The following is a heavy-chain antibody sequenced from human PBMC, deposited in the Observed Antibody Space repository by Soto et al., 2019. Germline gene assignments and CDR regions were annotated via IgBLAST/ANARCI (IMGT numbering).Heavy chain of an antibody. Sequence: SETLSLTCAVYGGSFSGYYWSWIRQPPGKGLEWIGEINHSGSTNYNPSLKSRVTVSVDTSKNQFSLKLSSVTAADTAVYYCAGRFIAAAGNYWGQGTLVTVSS. V-gene: IGHV4-34*01. CDR2: INHSGST. D-gene: IGHD6-13*01. J-gene: IGHJ4*02. CDR3: AGRFIAAAGNY. CDR1: GGSFSGYY.